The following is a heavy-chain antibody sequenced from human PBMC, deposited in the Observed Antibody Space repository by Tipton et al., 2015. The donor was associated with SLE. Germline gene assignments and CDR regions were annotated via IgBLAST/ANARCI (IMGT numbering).Heavy chain of an antibody. CDR2: INHSGST. CDR3: ARGRMSDYGGFDY. V-gene: IGHV4-34*01. J-gene: IGHJ4*02. D-gene: IGHD4/OR15-4a*01. Sequence: TLSLTCAGYGGYFSGYYWSWIRQPPGKGLEWIGEINHSGSTNYNPSLKSRVTISVDTSKNQFSLKLSSVTAADTAVYYCARGRMSDYGGFDYWGQGTLVTVSS. CDR1: GGYFSGYY.